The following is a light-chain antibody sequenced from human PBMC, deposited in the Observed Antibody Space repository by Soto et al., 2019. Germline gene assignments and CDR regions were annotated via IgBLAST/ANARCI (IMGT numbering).Light chain of an antibody. CDR3: MQGTHWPHT. J-gene: IGKJ2*01. CDR1: QSLVYIDGNTY. V-gene: IGKV2-30*01. CDR2: KVS. Sequence: DVVMIQSPLSLPVTLAQPASISCRSSQSLVYIDGNTYLTWFQQKPGQSPRRLIYKVSTRDSGVPEQIQRSWLSQDFTMKISKVEAEDVWVYYCMQGTHWPHTFGQGTKLEIK.